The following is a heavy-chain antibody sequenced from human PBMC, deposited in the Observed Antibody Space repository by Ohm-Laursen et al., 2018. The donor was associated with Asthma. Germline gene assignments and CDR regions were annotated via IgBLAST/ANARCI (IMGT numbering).Heavy chain of an antibody. CDR3: AKGSLAAADYNWFDP. CDR1: GFTVSSNY. D-gene: IGHD6-13*01. Sequence: SLRLSCAASGFTVSSNYMNWVRQAPGKGLEWVANTNEDGSEIYYVDSVKGRFTISRDNAENSLYLQMNSLRTENTALYYCAKGSLAAADYNWFDPWGQGTLVTVSS. J-gene: IGHJ5*02. V-gene: IGHV3-7*03. CDR2: TNEDGSEI.